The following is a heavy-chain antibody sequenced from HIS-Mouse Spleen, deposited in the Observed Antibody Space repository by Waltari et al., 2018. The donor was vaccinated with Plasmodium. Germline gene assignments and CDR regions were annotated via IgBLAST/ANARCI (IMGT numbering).Heavy chain of an antibody. D-gene: IGHD3-10*01. CDR3: ARDRGGDFDY. CDR1: GFTCSSYA. CDR2: ISYDGSNK. V-gene: IGHV3-30-3*01. Sequence: QVQLVESGGGVVKPGRYLRLSCAASGFTCSSYAMHWVRQAPGQVLEWVSVISYDGSNKYYADSVKGRFTISRDNSKNTLYLQMNSLRAEDTAVYYCARDRGGDFDYWGQGTLVTVSS. J-gene: IGHJ4*02.